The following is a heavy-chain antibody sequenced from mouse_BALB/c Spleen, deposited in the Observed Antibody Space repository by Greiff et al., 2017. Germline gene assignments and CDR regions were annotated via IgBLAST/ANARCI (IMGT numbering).Heavy chain of an antibody. D-gene: IGHD2-12*01. CDR2: IYPGNVNT. CDR3: ARKGNHDGFAY. Sequence: QVQLQQSGPELVKPGASVRISCKASGYTFTSYYIHWVKQRPGQGLEWIGWIYPGNVNTKYNEKFKGKATLTADKSSSTAYMQLSSLTSEDSAVYFCARKGNHDGFAYWGQGTLVTVSA. CDR1: GYTFTSYY. V-gene: IGHV1S56*01. J-gene: IGHJ3*01.